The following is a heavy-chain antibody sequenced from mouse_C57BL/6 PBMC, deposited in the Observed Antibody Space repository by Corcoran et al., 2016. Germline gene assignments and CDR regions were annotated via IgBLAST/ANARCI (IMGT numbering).Heavy chain of an antibody. CDR2: INPNNGGT. J-gene: IGHJ2*01. V-gene: IGHV1-26*01. Sequence: EVQLQQSGPELVKPGASVKISCKASGYTFTDYYMNWVKQSHGKSLEWIGDINPNNGGTSYNQKFKGKATLTVDKSSSTAYMELRSLTSEDSAVYYCARSNFRRFDYWGQGTTITVSS. CDR1: GYTFTDYY. CDR3: ARSNFRRFDY.